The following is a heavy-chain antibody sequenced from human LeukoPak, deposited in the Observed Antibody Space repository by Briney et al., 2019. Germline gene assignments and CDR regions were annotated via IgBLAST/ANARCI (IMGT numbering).Heavy chain of an antibody. Sequence: GGSLRLSCAASGFTFDDYAMHWVRQAPGKGLEWVSLISWDGGSTYYADSVKGRFTISRDNSKNSLYLQMNSLRAEDTALYYCAKDNGDTGKEYYFDYWGQGTLVTVSS. CDR1: GFTFDDYA. CDR3: AKDNGDTGKEYYFDY. CDR2: ISWDGGST. D-gene: IGHD3-10*01. V-gene: IGHV3-43D*03. J-gene: IGHJ4*02.